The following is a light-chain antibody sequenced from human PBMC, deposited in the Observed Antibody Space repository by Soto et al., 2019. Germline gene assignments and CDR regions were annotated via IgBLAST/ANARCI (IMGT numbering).Light chain of an antibody. CDR3: QQLNSYPTLT. J-gene: IGKJ4*01. CDR2: AAS. V-gene: IGKV1-9*01. CDR1: QGISSY. Sequence: DIQLTQSPSFLSASVGDRVTITCRASQGISSYLAWYQQKPGKAPKLLIYAASTLQRRVPSRFSGSGSGTEFTLTISSLQPEDFATYYCQQLNSYPTLTFGGGTKVEIK.